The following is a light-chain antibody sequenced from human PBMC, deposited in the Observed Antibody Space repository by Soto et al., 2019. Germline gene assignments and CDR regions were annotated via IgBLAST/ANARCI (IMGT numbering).Light chain of an antibody. V-gene: IGKV3-20*01. J-gene: IGKJ2*01. CDR2: GTS. CDR3: QQYDNSVYP. CDR1: QSVDSSY. Sequence: ENVLTQSPGTLSLSPGERATLSCRASQSVDSSYLAWYQQKPGQAPRLLIYGTSSRATGISDRFSGSGSGTDFALTISRLEPEDFAVYYCQQYDNSVYPFGQGTKLEIK.